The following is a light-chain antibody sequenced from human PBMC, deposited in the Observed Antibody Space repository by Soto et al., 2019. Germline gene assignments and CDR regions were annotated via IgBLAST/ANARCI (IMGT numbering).Light chain of an antibody. CDR1: QGISNY. V-gene: IGKV1-27*01. CDR3: QKYNSAPRT. CDR2: AAS. J-gene: IGKJ1*01. Sequence: DIQMTQSPSSLSASVGDRVTITCRASQGISNYLAWYQQKPGNVPKLLIYAASTLQSRVPSRFSGSGSGTDFTLTISSLQPEYVATYYCQKYNSAPRTFGQGTKVEIK.